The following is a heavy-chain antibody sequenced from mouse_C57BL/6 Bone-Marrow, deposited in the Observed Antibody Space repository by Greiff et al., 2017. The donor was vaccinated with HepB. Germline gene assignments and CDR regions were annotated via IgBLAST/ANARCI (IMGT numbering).Heavy chain of an antibody. D-gene: IGHD2-10*01. J-gene: IGHJ4*01. V-gene: IGHV12-3*01. CDR3: AGDEGLLDAMDY. Sequence: QVQLKESGPGLVKPSQSLFLTCSITGFPITSGYYWIWIRQSPGKPLEWMGYITHSGETFYNPSLQSPISITRETSKNQFFLQLNSVTTEDTAMYYGAGDEGLLDAMDYWGQGTSVTVSS. CDR1: GFPITSGYY. CDR2: ITHSGET.